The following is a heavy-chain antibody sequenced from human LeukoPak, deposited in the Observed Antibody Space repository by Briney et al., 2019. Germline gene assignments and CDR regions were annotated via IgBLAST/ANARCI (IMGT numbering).Heavy chain of an antibody. CDR3: ARDGWFGELLS. CDR2: IYYSGGT. D-gene: IGHD3-10*01. CDR1: GGSISSYY. J-gene: IGHJ4*02. Sequence: PSETLSLTFTVSGGSISSYYWSWIRQPPGKGLEWIGYIYYSGGTNYNPSLKSRVTISVDTSKNQFSLKLSSVTAADTAVYYCARDGWFGELLSWGQGTLVTVSS. V-gene: IGHV4-59*01.